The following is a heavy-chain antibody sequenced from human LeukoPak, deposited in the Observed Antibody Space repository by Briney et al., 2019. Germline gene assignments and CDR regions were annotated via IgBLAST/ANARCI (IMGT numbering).Heavy chain of an antibody. CDR3: ARVSRGYDILY. J-gene: IGHJ4*02. V-gene: IGHV4-38-2*02. CDR1: NYSITSGYY. Sequence: PSETLSLTCTVSNYSITSGYYWGWIRQPPGKGLEWIGSIYHSGTTYYNPSLKSRVTISVGTSKNQFSLNLSSVTAADTAVYYCARVSRGYDILYWGQGTLVAVSS. D-gene: IGHD3-9*01. CDR2: IYHSGTT.